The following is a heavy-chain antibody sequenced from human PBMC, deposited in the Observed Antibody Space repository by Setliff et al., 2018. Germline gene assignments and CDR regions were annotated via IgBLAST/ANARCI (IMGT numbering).Heavy chain of an antibody. J-gene: IGHJ3*02. CDR3: ARVGRMTTVAPHDAFDI. Sequence: SVKVSCKASGYTFTSYDINWVRQAPGQGLEWMGGIIPILGIANYAQKFQGRVTITADKSTSTAYMELSSLRSEDTAVYYCARVGRMTTVAPHDAFDIWGQGTMVTVSS. V-gene: IGHV1-69*10. D-gene: IGHD4-17*01. CDR1: GYTFTSYD. CDR2: IIPILGIA.